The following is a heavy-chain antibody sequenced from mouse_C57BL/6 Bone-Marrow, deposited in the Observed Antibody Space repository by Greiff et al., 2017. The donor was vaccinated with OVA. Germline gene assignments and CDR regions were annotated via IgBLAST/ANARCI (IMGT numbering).Heavy chain of an antibody. D-gene: IGHD2-2*01. CDR3: ARQVVTTDYYAMDY. CDR1: GFTFSSYG. J-gene: IGHJ4*01. CDR2: ISSAGSYT. V-gene: IGHV5-6*01. Sequence: EVLLVEPGGDLVKPGGSLKLSCAASGFTFSSYGMSWVRQTPDQRLEWVATISSAGSYTHYPDNVKGRFTFSRDNAKNTLYLQMSSLKSEDTAMYDCARQVVTTDYYAMDYWGQGTSVTVSS.